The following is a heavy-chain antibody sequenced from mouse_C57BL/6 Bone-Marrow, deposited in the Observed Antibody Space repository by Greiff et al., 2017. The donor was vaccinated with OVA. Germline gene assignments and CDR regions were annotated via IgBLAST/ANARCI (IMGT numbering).Heavy chain of an antibody. J-gene: IGHJ2*01. CDR2: INPYNGGT. V-gene: IGHV1-19*01. CDR3: ARSPLCYDYDRYYFDY. Sequence: EVQLQQSGPVLVKPGASVKMSCKASGYTFTDYYMNWVKQSHGKSLEWIGVINPYNGGTSYNQKFKGKATLTVDKSSSTAYMELNSLTSEDSAVYYCARSPLCYDYDRYYFDYWGQGTTLTVSS. CDR1: GYTFTDYY. D-gene: IGHD2-4*01.